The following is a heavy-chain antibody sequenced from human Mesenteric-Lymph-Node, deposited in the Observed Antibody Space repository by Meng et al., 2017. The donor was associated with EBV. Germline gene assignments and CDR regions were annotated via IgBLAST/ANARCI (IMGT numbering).Heavy chain of an antibody. V-gene: IGHV1-18*01. CDR3: ARCSGGSCYSSSDFDC. CDR1: GYTLSHFG. D-gene: IGHD2-15*01. Sequence: VQLVQSGAEVKKPGASVKVSCNASGYTLSHFGITWVRQAPGQGLEWMGWITPYNGDTNYAQKFQGRVTMTTDTPSSTAYMELRSLRSDDTAMYYCARCSGGSCYSSSDFDCWGQGTLVTVSS. CDR2: ITPYNGDT. J-gene: IGHJ4*02.